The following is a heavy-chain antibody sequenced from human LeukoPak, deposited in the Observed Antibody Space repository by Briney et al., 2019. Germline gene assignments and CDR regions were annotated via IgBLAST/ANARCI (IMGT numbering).Heavy chain of an antibody. J-gene: IGHJ4*02. D-gene: IGHD1-14*01. CDR1: GFTFNNHA. CDR2: IYSGGAI. V-gene: IGHV3-53*01. Sequence: GGSLRLSCVVSGFTFNNHAMSWVRQAPGKGLEWVSLIYSGGAIRYADSVKGRFTISRDSSKNTLFLQMNDLTVEDTARYYCARRPGNWGQGILVTVSS. CDR3: ARRPGN.